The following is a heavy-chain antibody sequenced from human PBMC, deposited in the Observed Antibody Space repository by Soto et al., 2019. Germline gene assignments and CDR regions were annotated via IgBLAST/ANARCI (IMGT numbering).Heavy chain of an antibody. D-gene: IGHD2-2*01. Sequence: GGSLRLSCAASGFTFSSYAMSWVRQAPGKGLEWVSAISGSGGSTYYADSVKGRFTISRDNSKNTLYLQMNSLRAEDTAVYYCAKLSQKWGGNSSTRIQYFDYWGQGTLVTVSS. V-gene: IGHV3-23*01. CDR2: ISGSGGST. CDR3: AKLSQKWGGNSSTRIQYFDY. J-gene: IGHJ4*02. CDR1: GFTFSSYA.